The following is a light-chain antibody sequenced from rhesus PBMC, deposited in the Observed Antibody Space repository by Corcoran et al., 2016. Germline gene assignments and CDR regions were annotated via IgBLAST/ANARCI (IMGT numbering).Light chain of an antibody. CDR2: RAS. CDR3: QQYIRGPLT. CDR1: QRVMNW. Sequence: DIQMTQSPSSLSASVGDTVTISCRASQRVMNWLAWYQQKPGKAPKLLNNRASQLQSGVPSRFSGGGSGTDFTLTISSLPSEDFATYFCQQYIRGPLTFGGGTKVDLK. V-gene: IGKV1-22*01. J-gene: IGKJ4*01.